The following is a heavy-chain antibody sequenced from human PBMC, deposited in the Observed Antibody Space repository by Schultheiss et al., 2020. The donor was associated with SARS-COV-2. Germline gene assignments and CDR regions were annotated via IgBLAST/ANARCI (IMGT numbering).Heavy chain of an antibody. D-gene: IGHD6-13*01. CDR2: ISGSGGST. J-gene: IGHJ4*02. Sequence: GESLKISCAASGFTFSSYAMSWVRQAPGKGLEWVSAISGSGGSTYYADSVKGRFTISRDNGKKSLYLQMNSLRAEDTAVYYCELVEQPGWGQGTLVTVSS. CDR1: GFTFSSYA. CDR3: ELVEQPG. V-gene: IGHV3-23*01.